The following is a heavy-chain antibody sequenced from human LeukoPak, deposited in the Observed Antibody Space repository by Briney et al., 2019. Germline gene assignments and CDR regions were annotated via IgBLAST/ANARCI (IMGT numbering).Heavy chain of an antibody. CDR3: ARGFWGSYRYAY. CDR2: MNPNSGNT. J-gene: IGHJ4*02. D-gene: IGHD3-16*02. CDR1: GYTFTSYD. V-gene: IGHV1-8*01. Sequence: GASVKVSCKASGYTFTSYDINWVRQATGQGLEWMGWMNPNSGNTGYAQKFQGRVTMTRNTSISTAYVELSSLRSEDTAVYHCARGFWGSYRYAYWGQGTLVTVSS.